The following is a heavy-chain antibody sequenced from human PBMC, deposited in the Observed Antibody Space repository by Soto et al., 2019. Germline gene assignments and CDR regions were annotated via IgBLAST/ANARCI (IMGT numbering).Heavy chain of an antibody. CDR2: INSNTGGT. D-gene: IGHD1-7*01. CDR3: ARESVVTGTHHFDY. J-gene: IGHJ4*02. Sequence: WASVKVSCKASGYTFKDYFLHWVRQAPGQGLEWMGWINSNTGGTNYAQKFQGRVTMTRDTPISTAYMELSRLTSDDTAVYHCARESVVTGTHHFDYWGQGTLVTVSS. CDR1: GYTFKDYF. V-gene: IGHV1-2*02.